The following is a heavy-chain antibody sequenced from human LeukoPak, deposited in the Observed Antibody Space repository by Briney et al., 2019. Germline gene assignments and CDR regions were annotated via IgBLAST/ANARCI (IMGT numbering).Heavy chain of an antibody. J-gene: IGHJ4*02. CDR3: ARAVILVGEAPFDY. CDR1: GGSISSDY. Sequence: PSETLSLTCTVSGGSISSDYWSWIRQPPGKGLEWIGYIYYSGSTNYNPSLESRVTISVDTSKNQFSLKLSSVTAADTAVYYCARAVILVGEAPFDYWGQGTLVTVSS. CDR2: IYYSGST. V-gene: IGHV4-59*08. D-gene: IGHD2-21*01.